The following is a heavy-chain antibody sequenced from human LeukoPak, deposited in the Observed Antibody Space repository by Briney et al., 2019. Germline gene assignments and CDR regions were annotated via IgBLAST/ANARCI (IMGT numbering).Heavy chain of an antibody. D-gene: IGHD3-10*01. V-gene: IGHV3-9*01. CDR2: ISWNSGSI. J-gene: IGHJ4*02. Sequence: PGGSLRLSCAASGFTFDDYAMHWVRQAPGKGLEWVSGISWNSGSIDYADSVKGRFTISRDNAKNSLYLQMNSLRAEDTALYYCATRYASGPIADYWGQGTLVTVSS. CDR3: ATRYASGPIADY. CDR1: GFTFDDYA.